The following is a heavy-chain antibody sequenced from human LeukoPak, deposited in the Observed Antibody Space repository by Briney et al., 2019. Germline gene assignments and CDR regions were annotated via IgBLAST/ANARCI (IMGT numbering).Heavy chain of an antibody. CDR2: IRYDGSNK. D-gene: IGHD2-8*01. V-gene: IGHV3-30*02. Sequence: GGSLRLSCAASGFTFSSYGMHWVRQAPGKGLVLVAFIRYDGSNKYYADSVKGRFTISRDNSKNTLYLQMNSLRAEDTAVYYCAKEKLYCTNGVCYKGWDYWGQGTLVTVSS. CDR1: GFTFSSYG. J-gene: IGHJ4*02. CDR3: AKEKLYCTNGVCYKGWDY.